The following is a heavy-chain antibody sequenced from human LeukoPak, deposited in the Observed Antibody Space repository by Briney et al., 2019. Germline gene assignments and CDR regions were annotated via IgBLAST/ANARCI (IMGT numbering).Heavy chain of an antibody. Sequence: ASVKVSCKASGGTFSSYAISWVRQAPGQGLEWMGGIIPIFGTANYAQKFQGRVTITTDESTSTAYMELSSLRSEDTAVYYCARGRSTSCYLCAFDIWGQGTKVTVSS. J-gene: IGHJ3*02. CDR3: ARGRSTSCYLCAFDI. CDR2: IIPIFGTA. D-gene: IGHD2-2*01. V-gene: IGHV1-69*05. CDR1: GGTFSSYA.